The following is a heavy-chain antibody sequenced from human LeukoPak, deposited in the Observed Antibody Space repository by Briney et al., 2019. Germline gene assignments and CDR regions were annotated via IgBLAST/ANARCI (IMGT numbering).Heavy chain of an antibody. CDR2: ISTSSSTI. CDR3: ARGPSGYVSHYFDY. J-gene: IGHJ4*02. D-gene: IGHD5-12*01. V-gene: IGHV3-48*01. CDR1: GFTFSSFS. Sequence: PGGSLRLSCAASGFTFSSFSMNWVRQAPGKGLEWVSYISTSSSTIYYADSVKGRFTISRDNAKNSLYLQMNSLRAEDTAVYYCARGPSGYVSHYFDYWGQGTLVTVSS.